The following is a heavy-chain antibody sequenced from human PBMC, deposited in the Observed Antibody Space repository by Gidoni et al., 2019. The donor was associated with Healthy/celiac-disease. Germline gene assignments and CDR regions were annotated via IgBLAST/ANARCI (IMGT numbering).Heavy chain of an antibody. J-gene: IGHJ4*02. CDR3: ARVGYSSGWHPYYFDY. CDR2: ICSNDEK. CDR1: GFSLSNARMG. D-gene: IGHD6-19*01. V-gene: IGHV2-26*01. Sequence: QVTLKESGPVLVTPTATLTLTCTVSGFSLSNARMGVSWIRQPPGKALEWLAHICSNDEKSYSTSLESRLAISKDTSKSQVVLTMTNMDPVDTAKYYCARVGYSSGWHPYYFDYWGQGTLVTVSS.